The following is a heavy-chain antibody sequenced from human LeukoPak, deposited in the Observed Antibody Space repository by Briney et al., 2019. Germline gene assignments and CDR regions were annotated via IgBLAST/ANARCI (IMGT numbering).Heavy chain of an antibody. J-gene: IGHJ4*02. CDR3: ARDGTYTDYDPDFDI. V-gene: IGHV3-7*04. D-gene: IGHD5-12*01. CDR2: IKQDGSEK. CDR1: GFTFSRFW. Sequence: PGGSLRVSCAASGFTFSRFWMSWVRQAPGKGLEWVANIKQDGSEKYYVDSVKGRFTISRDNAKNSLYLQMNSLRAEDTAVFYCARDGTYTDYDPDFDIWGQGTLVTVSS.